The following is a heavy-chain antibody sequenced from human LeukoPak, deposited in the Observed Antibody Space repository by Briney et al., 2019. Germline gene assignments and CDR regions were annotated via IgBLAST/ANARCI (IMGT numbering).Heavy chain of an antibody. CDR3: ARGPDPRITMVRADSLFFDY. D-gene: IGHD3-10*01. CDR2: ISYDGSNK. Sequence: PGRSLRLSCAASGFTFSSYAMHWVRQAPGKGLEWVAVISYDGSNKYYADSVKGRFTISRDNSKNTLYLQMNSLRAEDTAVYYCARGPDPRITMVRADSLFFDYWGQGTLVTVSS. J-gene: IGHJ4*02. V-gene: IGHV3-30-3*01. CDR1: GFTFSSYA.